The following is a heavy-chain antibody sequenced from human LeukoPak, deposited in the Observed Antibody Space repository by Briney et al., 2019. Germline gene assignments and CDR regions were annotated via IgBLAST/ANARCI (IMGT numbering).Heavy chain of an antibody. V-gene: IGHV5-51*01. D-gene: IGHD3-22*01. J-gene: IGHJ4*02. Sequence: GESLKISCKGSGYSLSSYWIGWVRQMPGKGLGWMGIINPGDSDTRYSPSFQGQVTISADKSINTAYLQWSSLKASDTAMYYCARAGYYYDTSGYHDYFDYWGQGTLVTVSS. CDR2: INPGDSDT. CDR1: GYSLSSYW. CDR3: ARAGYYYDTSGYHDYFDY.